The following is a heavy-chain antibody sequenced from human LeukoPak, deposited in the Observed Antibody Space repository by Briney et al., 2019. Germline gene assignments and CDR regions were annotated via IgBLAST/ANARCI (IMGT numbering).Heavy chain of an antibody. J-gene: IGHJ4*02. D-gene: IGHD4-11*01. CDR3: AREITVTYYFDY. Sequence: PGRPLRLSCAASRFTFSSYAMHWVRQAPGKGLEWVAVISYDGSNKYYADSVKGRFTISRDNSKNTLYLQMNSLRAEDTAVYYCAREITVTYYFDYWGQGTLVTVSS. CDR1: RFTFSSYA. V-gene: IGHV3-30-3*01. CDR2: ISYDGSNK.